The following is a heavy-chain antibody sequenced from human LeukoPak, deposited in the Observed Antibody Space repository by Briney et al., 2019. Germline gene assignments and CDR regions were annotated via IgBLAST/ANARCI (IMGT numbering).Heavy chain of an antibody. D-gene: IGHD4-23*01. Sequence: SEALSLTCTVSGYSISSGYYWGWIRQPPGKGLEWIGYIYYSGSTNYNPSLKSRVTISVDTSKNQFSLKLSSVTAADTAVYYCARDQRGRTTVVTPSRYMDVWGKGTTVTVSS. CDR1: GYSISSGYY. CDR2: IYYSGST. CDR3: ARDQRGRTTVVTPSRYMDV. V-gene: IGHV4-61*01. J-gene: IGHJ6*03.